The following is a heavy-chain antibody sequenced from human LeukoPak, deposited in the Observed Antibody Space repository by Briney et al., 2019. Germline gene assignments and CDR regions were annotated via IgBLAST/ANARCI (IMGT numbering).Heavy chain of an antibody. D-gene: IGHD3-3*01. CDR3: ARQYTRDYDFWSGYWPTNYYYGMDV. V-gene: IGHV7-4-1*02. CDR1: GYTFTSYA. J-gene: IGHJ6*02. CDR2: INTNTGNP. Sequence: ASVKVSCKASGYTFTSYAMNWVRQAPGQGLEWMGWINTNTGNPTYAQGFTGRFVFSLDTSVSTAYLQISSLKAGDSAVYYCARQYTRDYDFWSGYWPTNYYYGMDVWGQGTTVTVSS.